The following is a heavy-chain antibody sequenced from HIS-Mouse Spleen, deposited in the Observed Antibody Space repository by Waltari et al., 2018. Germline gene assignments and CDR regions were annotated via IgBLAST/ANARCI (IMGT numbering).Heavy chain of an antibody. J-gene: IGHJ4*02. Sequence: QVQLVQSGAEVKKPGASVKVSCKASGYTFTSYDINWVRQATGQGLEWMGWRNPDSGNTGYAQKCQGRVTMTRNTSISTAYMELSSLRSEDTAVYYCARGHDYSNYFDYWGQGTLVTVSS. CDR2: RNPDSGNT. CDR3: ARGHDYSNYFDY. V-gene: IGHV1-8*01. D-gene: IGHD4-4*01. CDR1: GYTFTSYD.